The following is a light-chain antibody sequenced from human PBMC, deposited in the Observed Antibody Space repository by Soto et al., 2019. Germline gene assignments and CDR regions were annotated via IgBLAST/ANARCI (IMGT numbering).Light chain of an antibody. CDR2: DAS. CDR1: QSVSNN. CDR3: QQYNNWPPWT. Sequence: ILMTQSPATLSVSPGERATLSCRASQSVSNNLAWYQQKPGQAPRLLIYDASTRATGIPARFSGSGSGTEFTLTISGLQSEDFAVYYCQQYNNWPPWTFGQGTKLAIK. V-gene: IGKV3-15*01. J-gene: IGKJ1*01.